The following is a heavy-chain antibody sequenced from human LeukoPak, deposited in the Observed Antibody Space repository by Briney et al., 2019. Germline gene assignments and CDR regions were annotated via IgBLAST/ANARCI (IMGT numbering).Heavy chain of an antibody. CDR3: ATPMVRGHNDAFDI. Sequence: ASVTVSCKVSGYTLTELSMHWVRQAPGKGLEWMGGFDPEDGETFYAQKFQGRVTMTEDTSTDTAYMELSSLRSEDTAVYYCATPMVRGHNDAFDIWGQGTMVTVSS. CDR1: GYTLTELS. CDR2: FDPEDGET. J-gene: IGHJ3*02. V-gene: IGHV1-24*01. D-gene: IGHD3-10*01.